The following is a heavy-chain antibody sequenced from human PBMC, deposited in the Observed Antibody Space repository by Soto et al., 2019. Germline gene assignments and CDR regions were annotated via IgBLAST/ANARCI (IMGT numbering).Heavy chain of an antibody. Sequence: EVQLVESGGGLVQPGGSLKLSCAASGFTFSGSAMHWVRQASGKGLEWVGRIRSKANSYATAYAASVKGRFTISRDDSKNTAYLQRNSLKTEDTAVYYCTRLNYYDSSGYRNLNFDYWGQGTLVTVSS. D-gene: IGHD3-22*01. CDR1: GFTFSGSA. V-gene: IGHV3-73*02. CDR2: IRSKANSYAT. CDR3: TRLNYYDSSGYRNLNFDY. J-gene: IGHJ4*02.